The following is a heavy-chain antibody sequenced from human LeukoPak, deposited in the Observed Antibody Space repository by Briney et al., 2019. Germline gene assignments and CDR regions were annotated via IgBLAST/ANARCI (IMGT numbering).Heavy chain of an antibody. J-gene: IGHJ4*02. CDR3: VRLYCSSTSCYFDY. CDR1: GYSISSGYY. D-gene: IGHD2-2*01. CDR2: IYHSGST. Sequence: SETLSLTCTVSGYSISSGYYWGWIRQPPGKGLEWIGSIYHSGSTYYNPSLKSRVTISVDTSKNQFSLKLSSVTAADTAVYYCVRLYCSSTSCYFDYWGQGTLVTVSS. V-gene: IGHV4-38-2*02.